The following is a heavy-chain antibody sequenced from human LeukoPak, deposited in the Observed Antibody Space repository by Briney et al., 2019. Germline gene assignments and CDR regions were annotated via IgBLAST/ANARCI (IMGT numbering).Heavy chain of an antibody. CDR3: ARRGNWNYGMDV. D-gene: IGHD1-20*01. Sequence: SETLSLTCTVSGGSISSGGYYWSWIRQHPGKGLEWIGYIYYSGSTYYNPSLKSRVTISVDTSKNQFSLKLSPVTAADTAVYYCARRGNWNYGMDVWGQGTTVTVSS. J-gene: IGHJ6*02. CDR1: GGSISSGGYY. V-gene: IGHV4-31*03. CDR2: IYYSGST.